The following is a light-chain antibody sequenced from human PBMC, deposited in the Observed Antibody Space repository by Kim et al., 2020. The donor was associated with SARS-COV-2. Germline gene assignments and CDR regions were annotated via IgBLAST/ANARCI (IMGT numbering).Light chain of an antibody. V-gene: IGLV1-40*01. Sequence: RVTISCTGSSSNIGAGYDVHWYQQLPGTAPKLLIYGTSKRPSGVPDRFSGSKSGTSASLAITGLQAEDEADYYCQSYDSSLSGSGVFGTGTKVTVL. CDR3: QSYDSSLSGSGV. J-gene: IGLJ1*01. CDR2: GTS. CDR1: SSNIGAGYD.